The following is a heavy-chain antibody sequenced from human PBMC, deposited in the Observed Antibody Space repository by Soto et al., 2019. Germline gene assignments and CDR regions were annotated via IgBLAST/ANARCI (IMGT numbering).Heavy chain of an antibody. Sequence: PSETLSLTCAVSGGSISSSNWWSWVRQPPGKGLEWIGEIYHSGSTNYNPSLKSRVTISVDKSKNQFSLKLSSVAAADTAVYYCVRREAVAGSQFDFWGQGTLVT. J-gene: IGHJ4*02. CDR2: IYHSGST. V-gene: IGHV4-4*02. CDR1: GGSISSSNW. CDR3: VRREAVAGSQFDF. D-gene: IGHD6-19*01.